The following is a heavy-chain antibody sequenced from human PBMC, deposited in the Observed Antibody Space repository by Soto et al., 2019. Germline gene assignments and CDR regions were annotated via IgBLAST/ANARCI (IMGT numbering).Heavy chain of an antibody. J-gene: IGHJ6*02. CDR3: ARSVSRWCSGGRCYPARYAMDV. V-gene: IGHV5-51*01. CDR2: IYPGDSDV. CDR1: EYNFSTYW. Sequence: GESLKISCKGSEYNFSTYWIDWVRQMPGKGLEWMGIIYPGDSDVTYSPSFQGQVTISVNKSISTAYVQWSSLKPSDTAMYYCARSVSRWCSGGRCYPARYAMDVWGQGTSVTVSS. D-gene: IGHD2-15*01.